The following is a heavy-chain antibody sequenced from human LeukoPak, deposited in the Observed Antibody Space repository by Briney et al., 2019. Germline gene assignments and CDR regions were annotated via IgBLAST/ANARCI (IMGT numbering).Heavy chain of an antibody. CDR1: GYTFTSYG. V-gene: IGHV1-18*01. CDR2: ISTYNDNT. Sequence: ASVKVSCKASGYTFTSYGISWVRQAPGQGLEWMGWISTYNDNTNYPQKLQGRVTMTTDTSTRTAYMELTSLRSDDTAVYYCARVDAMVRGVINWFDPWGQETLVTVSS. CDR3: ARVDAMVRGVINWFDP. J-gene: IGHJ5*02. D-gene: IGHD3-10*01.